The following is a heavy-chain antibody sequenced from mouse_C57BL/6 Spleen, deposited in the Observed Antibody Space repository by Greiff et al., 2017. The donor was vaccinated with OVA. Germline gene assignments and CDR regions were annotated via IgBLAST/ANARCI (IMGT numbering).Heavy chain of an antibody. D-gene: IGHD3-3*01. CDR1: GYTFTSYW. Sequence: QVQLQQPGAELVKPGASVKLSCKASGYTFTSYWMQWVKQRPGQGLEWIGEIDPSDGYTNYNQKFKGKATLTVDTSSSTAYMQLSSLTSEDSAVYYCGSGGHYFDYWGQGTTLTVSS. V-gene: IGHV1-50*01. J-gene: IGHJ2*01. CDR2: IDPSDGYT. CDR3: GSGGHYFDY.